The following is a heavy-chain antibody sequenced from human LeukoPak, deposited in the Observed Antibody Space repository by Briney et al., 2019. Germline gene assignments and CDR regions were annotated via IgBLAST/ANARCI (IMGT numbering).Heavy chain of an antibody. J-gene: IGHJ6*02. D-gene: IGHD4-17*01. CDR3: ARDGYGDYLPVSFHYYGMDV. CDR1: GFTFSSYG. Sequence: SGRSLRLSCAASGFTFSSYGMHWVRQAPGKGLEWVAVISYDGSNKYYADSVKGRFTISRDNAKNSLYLQMNSLRAEDTAVYYCARDGYGDYLPVSFHYYGMDVWGQGTTVTVSS. CDR2: ISYDGSNK. V-gene: IGHV3-30*03.